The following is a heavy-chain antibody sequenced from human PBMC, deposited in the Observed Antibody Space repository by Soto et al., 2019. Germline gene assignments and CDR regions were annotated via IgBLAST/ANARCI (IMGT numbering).Heavy chain of an antibody. CDR1: GFTFSSYE. Sequence: GGSLRLSCAASGFTFSSYEMNWVRQAPGKGLEWVSYISSSGSTIYYADSVKGRFTISRDNAKNSLYLQMNSLGAEDTAVYYCARKGIAVAGIAFDIWGQGTMVTVSS. CDR2: ISSSGSTI. CDR3: ARKGIAVAGIAFDI. J-gene: IGHJ3*02. V-gene: IGHV3-48*03. D-gene: IGHD6-19*01.